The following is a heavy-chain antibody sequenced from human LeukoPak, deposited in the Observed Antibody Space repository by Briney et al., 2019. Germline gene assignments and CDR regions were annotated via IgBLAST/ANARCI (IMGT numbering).Heavy chain of an antibody. D-gene: IGHD6-19*01. CDR3: ARTYNSGWYFDY. CDR1: GFTLSSYN. V-gene: IGHV3-48*02. CDR2: ISSRGSSI. Sequence: GGSLRLSCATSGFTLSSYNMNWVRQAPGKGLEWVSYISSRGSSIQYADSVKGRFTISRDNAKNSLYLQMDSLRDDDTAVYYCARTYNSGWYFDYWGQGTLVTVSS. J-gene: IGHJ4*02.